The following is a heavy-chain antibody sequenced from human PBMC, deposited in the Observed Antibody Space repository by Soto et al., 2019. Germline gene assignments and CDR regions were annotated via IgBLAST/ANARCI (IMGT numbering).Heavy chain of an antibody. CDR2: LSNTGRRT. CDR1: VFPFGANA. V-gene: IGHV3-23*01. CDR3: ARSRGTLPHGSNSNYFDS. Sequence: EVQVLESGGGLVQPGGSLRLSCVVSVFPFGANAMSWVRQAPGKGLEWVSGLSNTGRRTSYADSVKGRFNISRDNSENTVYLQMNSLRVEDTAVYYCARSRGTLPHGSNSNYFDSWGQGTLVSVAS. J-gene: IGHJ4*02. D-gene: IGHD3-16*01.